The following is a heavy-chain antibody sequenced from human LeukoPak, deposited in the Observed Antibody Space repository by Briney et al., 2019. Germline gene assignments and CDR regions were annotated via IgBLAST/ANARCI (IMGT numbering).Heavy chain of an antibody. CDR3: ARYGKSGTYSHGFDV. J-gene: IGHJ3*01. D-gene: IGHD3-10*01. V-gene: IGHV5-51*01. CDR1: GYSFTGHW. CDR2: IYPGDSDT. Sequence: GESLKISCEAFGYSFTGHWIGWVRQMPGRGLEFMGTIYPGDSDTRCSPSFEGRVTISVDKSINTAYLHWSGLKASDTAMYYCARYGKSGTYSHGFDVWGQGTMVIVSS.